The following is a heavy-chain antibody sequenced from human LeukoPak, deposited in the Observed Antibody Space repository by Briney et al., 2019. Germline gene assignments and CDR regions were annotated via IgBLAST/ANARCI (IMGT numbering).Heavy chain of an antibody. CDR1: GFTFSNYA. CDR2: INDSGGST. CDR3: AKGGIVATIVLFESAETTDAFDI. Sequence: PGGSLRLSCAASGFTFSNYAMSWVRQAPGKGLEWVSAINDSGGSTYYADSVKGRFTISRDNSKNTLYLQMNSLRAEDTAVYYCAKGGIVATIVLFESAETTDAFDIWGQGTMVTVSS. V-gene: IGHV3-23*01. J-gene: IGHJ3*02. D-gene: IGHD5-12*01.